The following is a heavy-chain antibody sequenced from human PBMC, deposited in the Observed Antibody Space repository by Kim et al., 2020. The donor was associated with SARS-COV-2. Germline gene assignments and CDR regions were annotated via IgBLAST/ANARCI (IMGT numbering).Heavy chain of an antibody. D-gene: IGHD2-2*01. CDR2: IDWDDDK. V-gene: IGHV2-70*11. Sequence: SGPTLVNPPQTLTVTCTFSGFSLRTSGMCVSWIRQPPGKALEWLARIDWDDDKYYSTSLKTRLTISKDTSKNQVVLTMTNMYPVDTATYYCARIRCYCSSTSCQAAYFDYWGQGTLVTVSS. J-gene: IGHJ4*02. CDR3: ARIRCYCSSTSCQAAYFDY. CDR1: GFSLRTSGMC.